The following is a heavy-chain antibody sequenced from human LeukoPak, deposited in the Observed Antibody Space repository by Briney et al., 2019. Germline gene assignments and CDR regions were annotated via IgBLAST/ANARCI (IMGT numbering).Heavy chain of an antibody. CDR3: ARNADVTVASVTLDY. CDR1: GGSISSSSYY. J-gene: IGHJ4*02. V-gene: IGHV4-39*01. CDR2: IYYSGST. Sequence: ASETLSLTCTVSGGSISSSSYYWGWIRQPPGKGLEWVGSIYYSGSTYYNPSLKSRVTISVDTSKNQFSLRVSSMTAADTAVYFCARNADVTVASVTLDYWGQGTLVTVSS. D-gene: IGHD6-19*01.